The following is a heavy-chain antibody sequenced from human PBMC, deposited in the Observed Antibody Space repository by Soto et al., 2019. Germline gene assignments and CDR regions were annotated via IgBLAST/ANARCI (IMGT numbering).Heavy chain of an antibody. V-gene: IGHV3-30-3*01. CDR1: GFTFSSYA. J-gene: IGHJ6*02. Sequence: GGSLRLSCAASGFTFSSYAMHWVRQAPGKGLEWVAVISYDGSNKYYADSVKGRFTISRDNSKNTLYLQMNSLRAEDTAVYYCARDLLGETLLLYYYYGMDVWGQGTTVTVSS. CDR3: ARDLLGETLLLYYYYGMDV. D-gene: IGHD2-15*01. CDR2: ISYDGSNK.